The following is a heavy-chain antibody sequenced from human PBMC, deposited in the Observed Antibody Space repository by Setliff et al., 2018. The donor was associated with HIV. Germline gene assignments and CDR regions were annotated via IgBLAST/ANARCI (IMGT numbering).Heavy chain of an antibody. CDR2: ISHDASTT. Sequence: GGSLRLSCAASGFLFSTHSVDWVRQAPGKGLEWVSYISHDASTTYYADSVKGRFTISRDNAKNSVFLQMNSLRVEDTAVYYCVRASYSSSWYNIRPFDFWAQGTLVTVSS. CDR3: VRASYSSSWYNIRPFDF. D-gene: IGHD6-13*01. CDR1: GFLFSTHS. V-gene: IGHV3-48*04. J-gene: IGHJ4*02.